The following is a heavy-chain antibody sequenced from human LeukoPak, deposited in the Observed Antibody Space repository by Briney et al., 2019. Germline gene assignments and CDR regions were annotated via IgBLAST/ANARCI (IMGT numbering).Heavy chain of an antibody. CDR3: AKAPIVGYDLAAFDI. CDR2: ISGSGGIT. V-gene: IGHV3-23*01. D-gene: IGHD5-12*01. Sequence: GGSLRLSCAASGFTFSSYGMSWARQDPGKGMEWVSAISGSGGITYYAASLNRRFTISTDNSKNTLFLQMNSLRAEDTAVYYCAKAPIVGYDLAAFDIWCQGTMITVSS. J-gene: IGHJ3*02. CDR1: GFTFSSYG.